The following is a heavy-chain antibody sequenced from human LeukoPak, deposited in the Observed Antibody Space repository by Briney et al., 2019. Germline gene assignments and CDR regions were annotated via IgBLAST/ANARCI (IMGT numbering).Heavy chain of an antibody. J-gene: IGHJ5*02. CDR1: GGTFSSYA. CDR3: AREGDYYGSGSYYPNWFDP. D-gene: IGHD3-10*01. Sequence: ASVKVSCKASGGTFSSYAISWVRQAPGQGLEWMGGIIPIFGTANYAQKFQGRVTITADESTSTAYMELSSLRSEDTAVYYCAREGDYYGSGSYYPNWFDPWGQGTLVIVSS. V-gene: IGHV1-69*13. CDR2: IIPIFGTA.